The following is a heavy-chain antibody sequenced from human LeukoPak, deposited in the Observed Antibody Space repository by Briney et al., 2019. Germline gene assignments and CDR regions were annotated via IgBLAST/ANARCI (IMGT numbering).Heavy chain of an antibody. Sequence: GGSLRLSCAASGLTITTIYMTWVRQAPGKGLEWVSSISSTSAYIHYAESVKGRFTISRDNIDNVVYLQMNSLRVEDTAVYFCARDVDSSGYYYSWGQGTLVTVSS. CDR1: GLTITTIY. CDR2: ISSTSAYI. D-gene: IGHD3-22*01. J-gene: IGHJ4*02. V-gene: IGHV3-21*01. CDR3: ARDVDSSGYYYS.